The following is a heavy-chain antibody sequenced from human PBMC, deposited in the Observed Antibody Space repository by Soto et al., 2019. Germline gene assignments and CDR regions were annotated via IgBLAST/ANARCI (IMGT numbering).Heavy chain of an antibody. J-gene: IGHJ6*02. CDR3: ARDRGYDAHDYYYNAMDV. D-gene: IGHD2-15*01. Sequence: EVQLVESGGGLVKPGGSRRLSCISSGFTFRTYTMNWVRQAPGKWLEWVSGIRGFSPYTFYAESVKGRFTISRDNAKNSLYLQMNSLRAEDTAVYYCARDRGYDAHDYYYNAMDVWGQGTTVTVSS. CDR1: GFTFRTYT. CDR2: IRGFSPYT. V-gene: IGHV3-21*01.